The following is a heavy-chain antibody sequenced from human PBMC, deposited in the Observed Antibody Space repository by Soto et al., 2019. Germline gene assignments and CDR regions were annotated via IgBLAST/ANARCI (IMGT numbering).Heavy chain of an antibody. CDR2: INHSGST. V-gene: IGHV4-34*01. Sequence: SETLSLTCAVYGGSFSGYYWSWIRQPPGKGLEWIGEINHSGSTNYNPSLKSRVTISVDTSKNQFSLKLSSVTAADTAVYYCARHTPAISISDHWGQGTLVNVS. J-gene: IGHJ4*02. CDR3: ARHTPAISISDH. D-gene: IGHD2-15*01. CDR1: GGSFSGYY.